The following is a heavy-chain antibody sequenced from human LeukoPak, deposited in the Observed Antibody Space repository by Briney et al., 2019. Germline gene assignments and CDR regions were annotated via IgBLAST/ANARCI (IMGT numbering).Heavy chain of an antibody. D-gene: IGHD3-16*01. CDR2: VSAYNGNT. J-gene: IGHJ3*02. Sequence: ASVKVSCKASGGTFSSYAISWVRQAPGQGLEWMGWVSAYNGNTNYAQKLQGRVTMTTDTSTSTAYMELRSLRSDDTAVYYCARATGDAFDIWGQGTMVTVSS. CDR3: ARATGDAFDI. V-gene: IGHV1-18*01. CDR1: GGTFSSYA.